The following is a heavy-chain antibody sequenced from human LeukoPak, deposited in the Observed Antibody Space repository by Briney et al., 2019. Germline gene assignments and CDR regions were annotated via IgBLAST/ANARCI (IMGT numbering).Heavy chain of an antibody. D-gene: IGHD6-19*01. V-gene: IGHV3-64D*09. CDR2: ISGSGSST. Sequence: GGSLRLSCSASGFTFSSCAMHWVRQAPGKGLEYVSAISGSGSSTYYADSVEGRFTISRDNSKNTLFLQMSSLRPEDTAVYYCVTSSSSGWYADYWGQGTLVTVSS. CDR3: VTSSSSGWYADY. J-gene: IGHJ4*02. CDR1: GFTFSSCA.